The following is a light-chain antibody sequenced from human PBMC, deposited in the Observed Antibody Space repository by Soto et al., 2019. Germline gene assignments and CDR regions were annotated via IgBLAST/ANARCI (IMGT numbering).Light chain of an antibody. J-gene: IGLJ1*01. CDR2: QHN. V-gene: IGLV3-1*01. CDR1: KLRNNY. Sequence: SYELTQPPSVSVSPGQTASITCSGDKLRNNYASWYQQKPGQSPVLVIYQHNKRPSGIPERFSGSNSGNTATLTISGTQAMDEADYYCQAWDSSSYVFGTGTKLTVL. CDR3: QAWDSSSYV.